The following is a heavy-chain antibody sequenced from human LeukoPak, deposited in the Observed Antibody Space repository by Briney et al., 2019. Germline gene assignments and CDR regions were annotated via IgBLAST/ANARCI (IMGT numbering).Heavy chain of an antibody. Sequence: GGSLRLSCAASGFTFSSYSMNWVRQAPGKGLEWVSYISSSSSTIYYADSVKGRFTISRDNSKNSLYLQMNSLRDEDTAVYYCAGNSSGYYPDAFDIWGQGTMVTVSS. D-gene: IGHD3-22*01. J-gene: IGHJ3*02. CDR2: ISSSSSTI. CDR3: AGNSSGYYPDAFDI. V-gene: IGHV3-48*02. CDR1: GFTFSSYS.